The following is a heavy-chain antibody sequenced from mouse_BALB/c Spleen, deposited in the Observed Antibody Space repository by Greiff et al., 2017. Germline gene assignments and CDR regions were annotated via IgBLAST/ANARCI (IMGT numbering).Heavy chain of an antibody. CDR2: ISYSGST. V-gene: IGHV3-2*02. CDR3: AREAYGNPWFAY. Sequence: EVMLVESGPGLVKPSQSLSLTCTVTGYSITSDYAWNWIRQFPGNKLEWMGYISYSGSTSYNPSLKSRISITRDTSKNQFFLQLNSVTTEDTATYYCAREAYGNPWFAYWGQGTLVTVSA. CDR1: GYSITSDYA. J-gene: IGHJ3*01. D-gene: IGHD2-1*01.